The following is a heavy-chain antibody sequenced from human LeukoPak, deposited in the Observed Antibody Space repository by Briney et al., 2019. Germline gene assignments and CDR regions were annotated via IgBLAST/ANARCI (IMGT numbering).Heavy chain of an antibody. D-gene: IGHD5-24*01. Sequence: ASVKVSCKPSGYTFTGYYMHWVRQAPGQGLQWMGWINPNSGGTNYAQKFQGRVTMTRDTSISTAYMELSRLTSDDTAVYYCAGEGYNYRRFFDYWGQGTLVTVSS. CDR1: GYTFTGYY. V-gene: IGHV1-2*02. J-gene: IGHJ4*02. CDR3: AGEGYNYRRFFDY. CDR2: INPNSGGT.